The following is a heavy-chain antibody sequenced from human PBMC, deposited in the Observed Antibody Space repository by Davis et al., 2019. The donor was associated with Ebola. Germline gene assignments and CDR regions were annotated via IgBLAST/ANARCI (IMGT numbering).Heavy chain of an antibody. CDR2: ISSSGSYT. CDR3: AKEIAARNDGRGDDDDGRDG. J-gene: IGHJ6*02. V-gene: IGHV3-11*05. CDR1: GFTFSDYY. D-gene: IGHD1-1*01. Sequence: GESLKISCVASGFTFSDYYMGWIRQAPGKGLECVTYISSSGSYTYYADSVLGRFTISRDNAKNSLYLQMNSLRDEEKAGEEGAKEIAARNDGRGDDDDGRDGGGQGTTGT.